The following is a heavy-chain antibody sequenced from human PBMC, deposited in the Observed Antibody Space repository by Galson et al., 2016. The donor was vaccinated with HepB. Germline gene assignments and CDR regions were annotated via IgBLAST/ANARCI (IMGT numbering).Heavy chain of an antibody. Sequence: SETLSLTCIVSGGSISSSTYYWAWIRQPPGEGLEWIGSLYYSGSTYYNPSLKSRVTISVDTSKNQFSLQLSSVSAADTAVYYCARDPRSSGTYFVGLYYYYQGMDVWGHGTTVTVSS. CDR2: LYYSGST. CDR1: GGSISSSTYY. D-gene: IGHD1-26*01. J-gene: IGHJ6*02. V-gene: IGHV4-39*07. CDR3: ARDPRSSGTYFVGLYYYYQGMDV.